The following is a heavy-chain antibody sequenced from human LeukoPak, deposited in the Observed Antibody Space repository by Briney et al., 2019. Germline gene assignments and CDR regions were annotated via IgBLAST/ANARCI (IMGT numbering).Heavy chain of an antibody. V-gene: IGHV3-9*01. CDR2: ISWNSGSI. D-gene: IGHD3-3*01. J-gene: IGHJ4*02. CDR3: AKDLLPYYDFWSGAFDY. CDR1: GFTFDDYA. Sequence: GGSLRLSCAASGFTFDDYAMHWVRQAPGKGLEWVSGISWNSGSIGYADSVKGRFTISRDNAKNSLYLQMNSLRAEVTALYYCAKDLLPYYDFWSGAFDYWGQGTLVTVSS.